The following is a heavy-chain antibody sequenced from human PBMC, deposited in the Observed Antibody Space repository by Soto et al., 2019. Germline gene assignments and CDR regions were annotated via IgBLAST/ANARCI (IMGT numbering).Heavy chain of an antibody. CDR2: FDPEDGET. CDR1: GYSLTELS. V-gene: IGHV1-24*01. J-gene: IGHJ3*02. Sequence: ASVKVSCTVSGYSLTELSMHWVRQAPGKGLEWMGGFDPEDGETIYAQKFQGRVTMTEDTSTDTAYMELSSLRSEDTAVYYCATPKPVVVPAAIEDDAFDIWGQGTMVTVSS. D-gene: IGHD2-2*01. CDR3: ATPKPVVVPAAIEDDAFDI.